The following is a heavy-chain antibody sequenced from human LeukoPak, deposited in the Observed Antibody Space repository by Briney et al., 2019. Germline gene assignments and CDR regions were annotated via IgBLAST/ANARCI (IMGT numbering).Heavy chain of an antibody. D-gene: IGHD3-10*01. CDR3: ARHSYASGSYRRAFDI. Sequence: SETLSLTCTVSGGSIASYYWSWIRQPPGKGLECIGYIYYNGSTKYNPSLKSRVSISVDTSKNQFSLKPSSVTAADTAPYYCARHSYASGSYRRAFDIWGQGTLVTVSS. CDR1: GGSIASYY. J-gene: IGHJ3*02. CDR2: IYYNGST. V-gene: IGHV4-59*01.